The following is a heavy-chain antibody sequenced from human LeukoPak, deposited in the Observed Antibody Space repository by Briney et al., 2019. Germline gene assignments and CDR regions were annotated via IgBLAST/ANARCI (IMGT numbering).Heavy chain of an antibody. J-gene: IGHJ5*02. CDR3: ASLYYYDSSASWFDP. CDR1: GGSISSSSYY. V-gene: IGHV4-39*07. Sequence: SETLSLTCTVSGGSISSSSYYWGWIRQPPEKGLEWIGSIYYSGSTYYNPSLKSRLTISVDTSKNQFSLKLSSVTAADTAVYYCASLYYYDSSASWFDPWGQGTLVTVSS. CDR2: IYYSGST. D-gene: IGHD3-22*01.